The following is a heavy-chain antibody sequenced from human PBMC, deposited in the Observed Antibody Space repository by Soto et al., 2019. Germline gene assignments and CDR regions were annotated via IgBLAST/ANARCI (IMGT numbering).Heavy chain of an antibody. J-gene: IGHJ4*02. V-gene: IGHV3-48*01. Sequence: GGSLRLSCAASGFTFSSYSMNWVRQAPGKGLEWVSYISSSSSTIYYADSVKGRFTISRDNAKNSLYLQMNSLRAEDTAVYYCARANYYGSPGNFDYWGQGTLVTVSS. CDR2: ISSSSSTI. CDR1: GFTFSSYS. D-gene: IGHD3-10*01. CDR3: ARANYYGSPGNFDY.